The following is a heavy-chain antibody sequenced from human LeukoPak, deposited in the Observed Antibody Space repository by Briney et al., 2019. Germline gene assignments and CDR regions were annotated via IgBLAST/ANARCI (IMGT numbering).Heavy chain of an antibody. D-gene: IGHD2-2*01. J-gene: IGHJ6*02. CDR3: ARLNCSSTSCYRVRYYYYGMDV. CDR1: GFTFSDYY. V-gene: IGHV3-11*01. CDR2: ISSSGSTI. Sequence: GGSLRLSCAASGFTFSDYYMSWIRQAPGKGLEWVSYISSSGSTIYYADSVKGRFTISRDNAKNSLYLQMSSLRAEDTAVYYCARLNCSSTSCYRVRYYYYGMDVWGQGTTVTVSS.